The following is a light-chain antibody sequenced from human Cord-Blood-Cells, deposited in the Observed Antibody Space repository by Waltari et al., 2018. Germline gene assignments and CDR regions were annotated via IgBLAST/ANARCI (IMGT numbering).Light chain of an antibody. CDR3: QQRSNWPPIFT. CDR2: DAS. V-gene: IGKV3-11*01. Sequence: EIVLTQSPATLSLSPGERATLSCRASQRVSSYLAWYQQKPGQATRLLIYDASNRATGITSRFSGSGSGTDFTLTISCREPEDFAVYYCQQRSNWPPIFTFGPGTKVDIK. CDR1: QRVSSY. J-gene: IGKJ3*01.